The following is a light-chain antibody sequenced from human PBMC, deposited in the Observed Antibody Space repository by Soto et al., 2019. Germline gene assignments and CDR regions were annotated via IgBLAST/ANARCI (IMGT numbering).Light chain of an antibody. V-gene: IGLV2-11*01. CDR2: DVS. Sequence: QSVLNQPRSGSGSPGQAVTISCTGTSSVVGGYNYVSWYQQHPGKAPKLMIYDVSKRPSGVPDRFSGSKSGNTASLTISGLQAEDEADYYCCSYAGSYTYVFGNGTKSPS. CDR1: SSVVGGYNY. J-gene: IGLJ1*01. CDR3: CSYAGSYTYV.